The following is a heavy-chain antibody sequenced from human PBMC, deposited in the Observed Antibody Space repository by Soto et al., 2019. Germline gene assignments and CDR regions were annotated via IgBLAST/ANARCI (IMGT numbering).Heavy chain of an antibody. V-gene: IGHV3-66*01. Sequence: EVQLVESGGGLVQPGGSLRLSCAASGFTVSSNYMSWVRQAPGKGLEWVSVIYSGGSTYYADSVKGRFTISRDNSKNTLYLQMNSLRAEDTAVYYCARKSVSSGWLDSWFDPWGQGTLVTVSS. CDR3: ARKSVSSGWLDSWFDP. CDR2: IYSGGST. CDR1: GFTVSSNY. J-gene: IGHJ5*02. D-gene: IGHD6-13*01.